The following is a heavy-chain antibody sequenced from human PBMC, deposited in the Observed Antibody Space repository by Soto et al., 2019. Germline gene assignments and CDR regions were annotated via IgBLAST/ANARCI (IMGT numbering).Heavy chain of an antibody. CDR2: IFYSGST. J-gene: IGHJ5*01. V-gene: IGHV4-59*01. D-gene: IGHD5-18*01. Sequence: NPSETLSLTCVVSGDPIRNYYWRWTRQPPGKGLEYIGYIFYSGSTNYNPSLKSRVAISVDTSRNQFALKLRSVTAADTATYYCARVKRGDSYGSIIDLWCRRTLVTVSS. CDR3: ARVKRGDSYGSIIDL. CDR1: GDPIRNYY.